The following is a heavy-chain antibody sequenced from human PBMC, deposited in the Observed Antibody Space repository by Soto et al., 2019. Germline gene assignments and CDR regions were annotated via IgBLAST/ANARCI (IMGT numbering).Heavy chain of an antibody. CDR1: GFTFSNYA. CDR3: AKGKTSGWYYFDY. Sequence: LRLSCVASGFTFSNYAMSWVRQAPGKGLEWVSGISASGRDTYYADSVKDRFTISRDSFKNTLYLQMNSLRAEDTGTYYCAKGKTSGWYYFDYWGQGALVTVS. CDR2: ISASGRDT. D-gene: IGHD6-19*01. J-gene: IGHJ4*02. V-gene: IGHV3-23*01.